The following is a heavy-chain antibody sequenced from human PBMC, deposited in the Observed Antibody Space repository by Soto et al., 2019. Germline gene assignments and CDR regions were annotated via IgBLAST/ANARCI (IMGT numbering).Heavy chain of an antibody. Sequence: GGSLRLSCAASGFTFSSYSMNWVRQAPGKGLEWVSSISSSSSYIYYADSVKGRFTISRDNAKNSLYLQMNSLRAEDTAVYYCGRRVVVYYYYGMDVWGQGTTVTVSS. CDR3: GRRVVVYYYYGMDV. CDR1: GFTFSSYS. CDR2: ISSSSSYI. V-gene: IGHV3-21*01. J-gene: IGHJ6*02. D-gene: IGHD2-2*01.